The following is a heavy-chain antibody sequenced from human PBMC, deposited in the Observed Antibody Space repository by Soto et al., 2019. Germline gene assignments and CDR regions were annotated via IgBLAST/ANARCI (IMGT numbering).Heavy chain of an antibody. CDR2: IIPIRGIA. Sequence: QVQLVQSGAEVKKPGSSVKVSCKASGGTFSSYTISWVRQAPGQGLEWVGRIIPIRGIANYVQKLQGRVTITADKSTSTAYMELSSLRSEDTAVYYCARGGGSDYYYYSMDVWGKGTTVTVSS. J-gene: IGHJ6*03. V-gene: IGHV1-69*02. CDR1: GGTFSSYT. D-gene: IGHD3-16*01. CDR3: ARGGGSDYYYYSMDV.